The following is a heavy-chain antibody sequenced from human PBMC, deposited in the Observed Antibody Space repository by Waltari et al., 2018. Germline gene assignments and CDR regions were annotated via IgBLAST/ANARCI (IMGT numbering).Heavy chain of an antibody. CDR1: GFTFSSYG. V-gene: IGHV3-33*01. Sequence: QVQLVESGGGVVQPGRSLRLSCAASGFTFSSYGMHWVRQAPGKGLEGVAVIWYDGSNKYYADSVKGRFTISRDNSKNTLYLQMNSLRAEDTAVYYCARDREVGATYFDYWGQGTLVTVSS. J-gene: IGHJ4*02. CDR3: ARDREVGATYFDY. CDR2: IWYDGSNK. D-gene: IGHD1-26*01.